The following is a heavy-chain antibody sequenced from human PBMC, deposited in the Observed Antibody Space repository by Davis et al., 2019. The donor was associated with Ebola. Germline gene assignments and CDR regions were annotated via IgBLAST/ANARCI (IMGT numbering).Heavy chain of an antibody. J-gene: IGHJ4*02. CDR1: GFTFSSYA. CDR3: ARDTAELLWFGIDY. Sequence: GGSLRLSCAASGFTFSSYAMHWVRQAPGKGLEWVAVISYDGSNKYYADSVKGRFTISRDNSKNTLYLQMNSLRAEDTAVYYCARDTAELLWFGIDYWGQGTLVTVSS. CDR2: ISYDGSNK. V-gene: IGHV3-30-3*01. D-gene: IGHD3-10*01.